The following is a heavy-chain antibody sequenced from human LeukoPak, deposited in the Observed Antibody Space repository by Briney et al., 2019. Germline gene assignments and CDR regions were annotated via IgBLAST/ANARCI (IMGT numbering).Heavy chain of an antibody. D-gene: IGHD6-19*01. CDR3: ARAYGYSSGWYVY. CDR2: INHSGST. CDR1: GGSFSGYY. Sequence: SETLSLTCAVYGGSFSGYYWRWIRQPPGKGLERIGEINHSGSTNYNPSLKSRVTISVDTSKNQFSLKLSSVTAADTAVYYCARAYGYSSGWYVYWGQGTLVTVSS. J-gene: IGHJ4*02. V-gene: IGHV4-34*01.